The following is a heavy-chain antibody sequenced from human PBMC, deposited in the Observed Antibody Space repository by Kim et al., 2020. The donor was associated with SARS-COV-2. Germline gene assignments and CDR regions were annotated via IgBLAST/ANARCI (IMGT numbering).Heavy chain of an antibody. J-gene: IGHJ5*02. D-gene: IGHD3-10*01. CDR2: INAGNGNT. V-gene: IGHV1-3*01. CDR1: GYTFTSYA. Sequence: ASVKVSCKASGYTFTSYAMHWVRQAPGQRLEWMGWINAGNGNTKYSQKFQGRVTITRDTSASTAYMELSSLRSEDTAVYYCARAGHRLLWFGEPNRNWFDPWGQGTLVTVSS. CDR3: ARAGHRLLWFGEPNRNWFDP.